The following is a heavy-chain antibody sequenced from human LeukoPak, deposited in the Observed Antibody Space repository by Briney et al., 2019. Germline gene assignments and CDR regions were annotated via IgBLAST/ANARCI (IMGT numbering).Heavy chain of an antibody. CDR3: ARDEFNAVYASGRENRGMDV. CDR1: GGTFSSYG. Sequence: GASVKVSCKASGGTFSSYGISWVRQAPGQGLEWMGRIIPTLDIADYTQKFQGRITITADKSTSTVYMELSSLRSEDTAVYYCARDEFNAVYASGRENRGMDVWGQGTMVTVSS. V-gene: IGHV1-69*04. J-gene: IGHJ6*02. D-gene: IGHD3-10*01. CDR2: IIPTLDIA.